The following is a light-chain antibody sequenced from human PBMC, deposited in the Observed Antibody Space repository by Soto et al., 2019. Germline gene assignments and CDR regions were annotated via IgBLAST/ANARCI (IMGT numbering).Light chain of an antibody. CDR1: SSDVGGYNY. J-gene: IGLJ1*01. V-gene: IGLV2-14*01. CDR2: EVI. Sequence: QSALTQPASVSGSPGQSIPISCTGTSSDVGGYNYVSWYQQHPGKAPKLIICEVINPPSGVSNRFSGSNSGNTASLTISGLQSEDEADYYCSSYTSRSTLVFGTGTKLTVL. CDR3: SSYTSRSTLV.